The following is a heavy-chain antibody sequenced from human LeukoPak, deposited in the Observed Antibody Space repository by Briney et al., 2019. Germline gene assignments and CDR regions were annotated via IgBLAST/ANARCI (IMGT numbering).Heavy chain of an antibody. CDR2: IYYSGSA. J-gene: IGHJ5*02. Sequence: SETLSLTCTVSGGSISPYYWSWIRQPPGKGLEWIGSIYYSGSANYNPSLKSRVSISVDTSKNQFSLKLSSVTAADTAVYYCAREYPWSDPWGQGTLVTVSS. CDR1: GGSISPYY. V-gene: IGHV4-59*01. D-gene: IGHD2-2*02. CDR3: AREYPWSDP.